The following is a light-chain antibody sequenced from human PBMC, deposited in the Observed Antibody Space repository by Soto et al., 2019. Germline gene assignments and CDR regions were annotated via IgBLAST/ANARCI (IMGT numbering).Light chain of an antibody. CDR3: QQYDNRPT. Sequence: EIVMTQSPATLSVYTGERATISCRASQSVSIDLAWYQQTPGQAPRLLIYGASTRATGIPVRFSGSASGTEFTLTISILQSEDFTVYCCQQYDNRPTFGQGTKVDI. V-gene: IGKV3-15*01. J-gene: IGKJ1*01. CDR1: QSVSID. CDR2: GAS.